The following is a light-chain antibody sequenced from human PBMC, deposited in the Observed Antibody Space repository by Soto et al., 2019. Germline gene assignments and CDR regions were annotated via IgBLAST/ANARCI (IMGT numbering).Light chain of an antibody. Sequence: QSALTQPASVSGSPGQSITISCTGTSSDVGGHNFVSWFQHHPGKAPKLMIYEVTNRPSGVSDRFSGSKSGNTASLTISGLQAEDEADYYCNSYTSTFTGVFSGGTKLTVL. V-gene: IGLV2-14*01. J-gene: IGLJ2*01. CDR2: EVT. CDR1: SSDVGGHNF. CDR3: NSYTSTFTGV.